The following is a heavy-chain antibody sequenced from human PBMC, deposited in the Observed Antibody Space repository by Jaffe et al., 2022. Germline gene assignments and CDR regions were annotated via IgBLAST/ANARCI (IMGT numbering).Heavy chain of an antibody. Sequence: QVQLVQSGAEVRKSGASVKLSCKASGYTFTSYYMHWVRQAPGQGLQWMGIINPSGGSTTYEQKFQGRVTMTWDTSTSTVYLELSSLSSEDTAVYYCTIVAAGLYYFNYWGQGTLVTVSS. CDR3: TIVAAGLYYFNY. CDR1: GYTFTSYY. J-gene: IGHJ4*02. D-gene: IGHD6-13*01. CDR2: INPSGGST. V-gene: IGHV1-46*03.